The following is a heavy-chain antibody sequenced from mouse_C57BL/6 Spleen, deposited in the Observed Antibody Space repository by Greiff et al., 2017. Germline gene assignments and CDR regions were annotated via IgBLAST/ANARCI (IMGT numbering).Heavy chain of an antibody. CDR1: GYTFTDYY. CDR3: ARWYWLGYYAMDY. CDR2: INPNNGGT. V-gene: IGHV1-26*01. Sequence: VQLQQSGPELVKPGASVKISCKASGYTFTDYYMNWVKQSHGKSLEWIGDINPNNGGTSYNQKFKGKATLTVDKSSSTAYMELRSLTSEDSAVYYCARWYWLGYYAMDYWGQGTSVTVSS. D-gene: IGHD1-1*02. J-gene: IGHJ4*01.